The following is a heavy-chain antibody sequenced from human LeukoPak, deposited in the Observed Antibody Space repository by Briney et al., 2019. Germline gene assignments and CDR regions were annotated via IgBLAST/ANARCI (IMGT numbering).Heavy chain of an antibody. D-gene: IGHD3-10*01. CDR1: GFTFSSYW. V-gene: IGHV3-74*01. CDR3: AREIFYGSGSPKIDS. Sequence: GGSLRLSCAASGFTFSSYWMHWVRQAPGRGLVWVSRINSDGSSTSYADSVKGRFTISRDNAKNTLYLQMNSLRAEDTALYYCAREIFYGSGSPKIDSWGQGTLVTVSS. J-gene: IGHJ4*02. CDR2: INSDGSST.